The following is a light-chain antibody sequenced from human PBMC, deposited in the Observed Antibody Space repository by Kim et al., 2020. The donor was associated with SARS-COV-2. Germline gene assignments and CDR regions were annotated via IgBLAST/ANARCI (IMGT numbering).Light chain of an antibody. V-gene: IGKV3-15*01. CDR2: GAS. CDR3: QQYNNWPYT. J-gene: IGKJ2*01. Sequence: SVSPGARATLSCRASQSVSSNLAWYQQKPGQAPRLLIYGASTRATGIPSRFSGSGSGTEFTLTISSLQSEDFAVYSCQQYNNWPYTFGQGTKLEI. CDR1: QSVSSN.